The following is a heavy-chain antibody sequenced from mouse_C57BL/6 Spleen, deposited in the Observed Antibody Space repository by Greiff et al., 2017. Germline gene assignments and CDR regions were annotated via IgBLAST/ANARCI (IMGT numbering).Heavy chain of an antibody. CDR1: GYAFTNYL. V-gene: IGHV1-54*01. CDR3: ARSKGIFYDGYYAQFAY. D-gene: IGHD2-3*01. Sequence: QVQLQQSGAELVRPGTSVKVSCKASGYAFTNYLIEWVKQRPGQGLEWIGVINPGSGGTNYNEKFKGKATLTADKSSSTAYMQLSSLTSEDSAVYFCARSKGIFYDGYYAQFAYWGQGTLVTVSA. J-gene: IGHJ3*01. CDR2: INPGSGGT.